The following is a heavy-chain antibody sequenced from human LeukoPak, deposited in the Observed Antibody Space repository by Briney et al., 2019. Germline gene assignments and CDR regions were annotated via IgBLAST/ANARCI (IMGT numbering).Heavy chain of an antibody. Sequence: GGSLRLSCAASGFTFSDYSMNWVRQAPGKGLEWVSSISSRSAYISYADSVKGRFTISRDNAKNSLYLEMNSLRAEDTAVYFCVRDRSGSYPYYFNFWGQGTLVTASS. V-gene: IGHV3-21*01. CDR2: ISSRSAYI. CDR1: GFTFSDYS. D-gene: IGHD1-26*01. CDR3: VRDRSGSYPYYFNF. J-gene: IGHJ4*02.